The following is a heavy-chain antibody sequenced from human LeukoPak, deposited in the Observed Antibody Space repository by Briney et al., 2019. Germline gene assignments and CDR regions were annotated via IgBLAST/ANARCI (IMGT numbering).Heavy chain of an antibody. CDR1: GFTLSTYA. CDR3: AAAYFGVDQYYYGMDV. D-gene: IGHD3-3*01. CDR2: ISRDGGST. Sequence: GGSLRLSCAASGFTLSTYAMSGVRQAPGKGLEWVSAISRDGGSTYYADSVKGRFTISGETSKNTLYLQMNSLRAEDTAVYYCAAAYFGVDQYYYGMDVWGQGTTVTVSS. J-gene: IGHJ6*02. V-gene: IGHV3-23*01.